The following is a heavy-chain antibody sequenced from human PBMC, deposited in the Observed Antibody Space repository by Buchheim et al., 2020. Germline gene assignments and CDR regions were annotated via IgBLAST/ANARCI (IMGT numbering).Heavy chain of an antibody. J-gene: IGHJ6*02. Sequence: EVQLVESGGGLVQPGGSLRLSCAASGFTFSTYWMLWVRQAPGKGLVWVSRINSDGSSTTYADSVEGRFTISRDNAKNTPYLQMDSLRAEDTAVYYCSRGISWHYSMDVWGQGTT. CDR3: SRGISWHYSMDV. V-gene: IGHV3-74*01. CDR1: GFTFSTYW. D-gene: IGHD3-3*02. CDR2: INSDGSST.